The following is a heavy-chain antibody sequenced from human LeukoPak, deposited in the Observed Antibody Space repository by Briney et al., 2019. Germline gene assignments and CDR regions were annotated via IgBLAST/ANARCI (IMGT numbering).Heavy chain of an antibody. D-gene: IGHD2-2*01. Sequence: ASVKVSCKASGYTFTSYGISWVRQAPGQGLEWMGWISAYNGNTNYAQKLQGRVTMTTDTSTSTAYMELRSLRSDDTAVYYCARSRVSLGYCSRTSCPDDAFDIWGQGTMVTVSS. V-gene: IGHV1-18*01. CDR3: ARSRVSLGYCSRTSCPDDAFDI. CDR2: ISAYNGNT. CDR1: GYTFTSYG. J-gene: IGHJ3*02.